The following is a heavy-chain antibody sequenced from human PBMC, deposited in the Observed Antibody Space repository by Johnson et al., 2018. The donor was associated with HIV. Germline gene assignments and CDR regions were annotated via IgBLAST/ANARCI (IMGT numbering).Heavy chain of an antibody. CDR1: RFTFSSYV. CDR2: ISYDGSNK. D-gene: IGHD3-10*01. CDR3: ARTRGSDAFDI. V-gene: IGHV3-30*04. J-gene: IGHJ3*02. Sequence: QVQLVESGGGVVQPGRSLRLSCAASRFTFSSYVMHWVRQPPGKGLEWVALISYDGSNKYYADSVKGRFTISRDNSKNTLYLQMNSLRAEDTAGYYCARTRGSDAFDIWGQGTMVTVSS.